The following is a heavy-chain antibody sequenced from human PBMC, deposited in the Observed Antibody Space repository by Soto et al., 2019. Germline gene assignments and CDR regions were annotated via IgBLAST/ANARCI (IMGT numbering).Heavy chain of an antibody. D-gene: IGHD3-10*01. CDR1: GGSFSGYY. Sequence: QVQLQQWGAGLLKPSVTLSLTCAVYGGSFSGYYWSWIRQPPGKGLEWNGEINHSGSTNYNPSLKSRITISVDASKNQFSLKLSSVTAADTAVYYCERGYGSGTCFDYWGQGTLVTVSS. CDR3: ERGYGSGTCFDY. V-gene: IGHV4-34*01. J-gene: IGHJ4*02. CDR2: INHSGST.